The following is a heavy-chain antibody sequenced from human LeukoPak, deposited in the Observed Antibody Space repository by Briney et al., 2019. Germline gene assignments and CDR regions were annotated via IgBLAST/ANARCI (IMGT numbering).Heavy chain of an antibody. V-gene: IGHV3-7*01. D-gene: IGHD2-2*01. Sequence: GGSLRLSCTASGFTFSDYWMTWVRQAPGKGLEWVANIKQDGGAKYYADSVKGRFTISRDNAKNSLYLQMDSLRVEDTATYYCARWRGSTSERSDYWGQGTLVTVSS. J-gene: IGHJ4*02. CDR2: IKQDGGAK. CDR1: GFTFSDYW. CDR3: ARWRGSTSERSDY.